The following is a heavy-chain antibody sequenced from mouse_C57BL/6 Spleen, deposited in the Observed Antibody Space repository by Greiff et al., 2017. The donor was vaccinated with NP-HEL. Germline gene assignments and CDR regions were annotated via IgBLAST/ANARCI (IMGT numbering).Heavy chain of an antibody. CDR1: GYTFTDYY. J-gene: IGHJ1*03. CDR2: IGPGSGST. CDR3: ARWGLGLHWYFDV. D-gene: IGHD4-1*01. Sequence: QVQLQQSGAELVKPGASVKISCKASGYTFTDYYINWVKQRPGQGLEWIGKIGPGSGSTYYNEKFKGKATFTADTSSNTAYMQLSSLTTEDSAIYYCARWGLGLHWYFDVWGTGTTVTVSS. V-gene: IGHV1-77*01.